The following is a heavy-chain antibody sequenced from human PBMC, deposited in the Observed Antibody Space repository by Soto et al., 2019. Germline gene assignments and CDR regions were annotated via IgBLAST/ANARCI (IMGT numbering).Heavy chain of an antibody. J-gene: IGHJ3*02. D-gene: IGHD6-13*01. Sequence: QLQLQESGPGLVKPSETLSLTCTVSGGSISSSSYYWGWIRQPPGKGLEWIGSIYYSGSTYYNPSLKSRVTISVDTSKNQFSLKLSSVTAADTAVYYCAEGYSSSWYIPSPDAFDIWGQGTMVTVSS. CDR3: AEGYSSSWYIPSPDAFDI. CDR1: GGSISSSSYY. CDR2: IYYSGST. V-gene: IGHV4-39*01.